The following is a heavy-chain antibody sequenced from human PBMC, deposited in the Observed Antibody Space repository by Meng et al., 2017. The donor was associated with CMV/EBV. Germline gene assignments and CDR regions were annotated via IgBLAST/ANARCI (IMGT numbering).Heavy chain of an antibody. D-gene: IGHD5-18*01. Sequence: GGSLRLSCAASGFTFSSYAMHWVRQVPGKGLEWVAVISYDGSNKYYADSVKGRFTISRDNSKNTLYLQMNSLRAEDTAVYYCARDLGFVDTAMVSVYWGQGTLVTVSS. J-gene: IGHJ4*02. CDR3: ARDLGFVDTAMVSVY. V-gene: IGHV3-30*04. CDR2: ISYDGSNK. CDR1: GFTFSSYA.